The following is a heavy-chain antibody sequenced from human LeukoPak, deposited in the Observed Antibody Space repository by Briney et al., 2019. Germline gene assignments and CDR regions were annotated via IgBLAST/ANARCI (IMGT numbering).Heavy chain of an antibody. CDR3: ARDSFETSGTTDY. D-gene: IGHD1-1*01. CDR2: INPNTGGT. V-gene: IGHV1-2*02. Sequence: ASVKVSCKASGGTFSSYAISWVRQAPGQGLEWMGWINPNTGGTNYARQFQGRVTMTRDTSLSTAYMELSRLRSDDTAVYYCARDSFETSGTTDYWGQGTLVTVSS. CDR1: GGTFSSYA. J-gene: IGHJ4*02.